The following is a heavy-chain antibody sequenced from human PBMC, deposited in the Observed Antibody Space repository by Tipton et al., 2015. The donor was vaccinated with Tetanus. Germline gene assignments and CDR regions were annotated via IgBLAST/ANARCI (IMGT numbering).Heavy chain of an antibody. V-gene: IGHV4-59*01. Sequence: GLVKPSETLSLTCTVSGASISSYYWTWIRQPPGRGLEWIGYVHYSGSTNYSPSLRSRVTLSVDTSKNQFSLKLSSVTAADTAVYYCARIGWLQQNKPAFDIWGQGTVVTVSS. J-gene: IGHJ3*02. D-gene: IGHD6-19*01. CDR1: GASISSYY. CDR2: VHYSGST. CDR3: ARIGWLQQNKPAFDI.